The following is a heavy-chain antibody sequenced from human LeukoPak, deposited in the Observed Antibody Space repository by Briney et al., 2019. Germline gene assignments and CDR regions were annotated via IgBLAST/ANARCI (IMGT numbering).Heavy chain of an antibody. V-gene: IGHV1-69*02. Sequence: SVKVSCKASGGTFSSYTISWVRQAPGQVLEWMGRIIPILGIANYAQKFQGRVTITADKSTSTAYMELSSLRSEDTAVYYCALRYNWNDVLLDYWGQGTLVTVSS. J-gene: IGHJ4*02. CDR1: GGTFSSYT. CDR2: IIPILGIA. CDR3: ALRYNWNDVLLDY. D-gene: IGHD1-20*01.